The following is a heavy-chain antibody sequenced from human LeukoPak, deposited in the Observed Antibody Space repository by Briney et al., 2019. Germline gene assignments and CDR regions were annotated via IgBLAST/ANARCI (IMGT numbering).Heavy chain of an antibody. D-gene: IGHD2-2*01. CDR3: ARKGVVPAATNDY. Sequence: GGSLRLSCAASGFTFSDYYMTWIRQAPGKGLEWVSYISTSGSSMYYADSVKGRFTISRDNAKNSLYLQMNSLRAEDTAVYYCARKGVVPAATNDYWGQGTLVTVSS. J-gene: IGHJ4*02. CDR1: GFTFSDYY. V-gene: IGHV3-11*01. CDR2: ISTSGSSM.